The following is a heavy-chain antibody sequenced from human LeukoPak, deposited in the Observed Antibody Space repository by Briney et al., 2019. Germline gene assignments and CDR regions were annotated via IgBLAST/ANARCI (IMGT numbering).Heavy chain of an antibody. D-gene: IGHD2/OR15-2a*01. CDR2: INPNSGGT. CDR3: ARSTRCITFYNRAGPYIY. CDR1: GYTFTVSN. J-gene: IGHJ4*02. V-gene: IGHV1-2*02. Sequence: ASVKVSRSAAGYTFTVSNLHMVRVAPGQGLEWMGWINPNSGGTNCAQKFQGRVTMTRDTSISTAYMELSRLRSDDTAVYYCARSTRCITFYNRAGPYIYWGQGTLVTVSS.